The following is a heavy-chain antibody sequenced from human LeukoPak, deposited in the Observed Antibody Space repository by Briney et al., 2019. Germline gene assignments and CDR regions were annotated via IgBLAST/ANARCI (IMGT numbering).Heavy chain of an antibody. CDR1: GFTFSSYA. D-gene: IGHD2-21*02. J-gene: IGHJ6*02. CDR2: ISYDGSNK. V-gene: IGHV3-30*04. Sequence: GGSLRLSCAASGFTFSSYAMHWVRQAPGKGLEWVAVISYDGSNKYYADSVKGRFTISRDNSKNTLYLQMNSLRAEDTAVYYCAKDLGLLVVTAISSGMDVWGQGTTVTVSS. CDR3: AKDLGLLVVTAISSGMDV.